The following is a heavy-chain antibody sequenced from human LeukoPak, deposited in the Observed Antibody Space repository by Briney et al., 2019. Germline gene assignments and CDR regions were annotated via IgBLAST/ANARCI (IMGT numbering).Heavy chain of an antibody. CDR3: TRHEDCSGASCYSPHDY. CDR1: GFTFSAST. Sequence: GGSLKLSCAASGFTFSASTMHWVRQASGEGLEWVGRIRSKGNSYATAYAASVKGRFTISRGDSKNTAYLQMNSLKTEDTAVYYCTRHEDCSGASCYSPHDYWGQGTLVTVSS. CDR2: IRSKGNSYAT. D-gene: IGHD2-15*01. J-gene: IGHJ4*02. V-gene: IGHV3-73*01.